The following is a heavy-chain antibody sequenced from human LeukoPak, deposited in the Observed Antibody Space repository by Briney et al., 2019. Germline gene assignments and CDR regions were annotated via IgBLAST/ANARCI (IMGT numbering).Heavy chain of an antibody. CDR2: IKSKTDGGTT. D-gene: IGHD3-22*01. V-gene: IGHV3-15*01. CDR1: GFTFSNAW. Sequence: PGGSLRLSCAASGFTFSNAWMSWVRQAPGKGREWVGRIKSKTDGGTTDYAAPVKGRFTISRDDSKNTLYLQMNSLKTEDTAVYYCTTGLNYYDSSEDYWGQGTLVTVSS. CDR3: TTGLNYYDSSEDY. J-gene: IGHJ4*02.